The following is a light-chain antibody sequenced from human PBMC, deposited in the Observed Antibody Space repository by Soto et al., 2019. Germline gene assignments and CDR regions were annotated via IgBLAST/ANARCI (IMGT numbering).Light chain of an antibody. Sequence: QAVVTQEPSFSVSPGGTVILTCGLTSGSVSTSYYPSWYQQSPGLAPRTLIYNTTTRSSGVPDRFSGSILGNKAALTITGAQSDDESDYLCALXVXXGXXXFGGX. V-gene: IGLV8-61*01. J-gene: IGLJ2*01. CDR2: NTT. CDR3: ALXVXXGXXX. CDR1: SGSVSTSYY.